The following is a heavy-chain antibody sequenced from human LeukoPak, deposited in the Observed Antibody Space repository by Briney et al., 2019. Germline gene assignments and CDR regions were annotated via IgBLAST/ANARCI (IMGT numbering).Heavy chain of an antibody. CDR1: GGSFSGYY. D-gene: IGHD2-2*01. V-gene: IGHV4-59*01. Sequence: SETLSLTCAVYGGSFSGYYWSWIRQPPGKGLEWIGYLYYSGNTNYNPSLKSRVTISVDTSKNQFSLKLSSVTAADTAVYYCARDLGYCSTTSCYNWFDPWGQGTLVTVSS. J-gene: IGHJ5*02. CDR3: ARDLGYCSTTSCYNWFDP. CDR2: LYYSGNT.